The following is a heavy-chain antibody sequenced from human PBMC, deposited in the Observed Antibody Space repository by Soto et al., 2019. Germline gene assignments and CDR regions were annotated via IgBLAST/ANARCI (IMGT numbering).Heavy chain of an antibody. CDR3: ASLGIAAAGTGYYYGMDV. D-gene: IGHD6-13*01. Sequence: GASLKISCKGSGYSFTSYWISWVRQMPGKGLEWMGRIDPSDSYTNYSPSFQGHVTISADKSISTAYLQWSSLKASDTAMYYCASLGIAAAGTGYYYGMDVWGQGTTVTVSS. CDR2: IDPSDSYT. V-gene: IGHV5-10-1*01. J-gene: IGHJ6*02. CDR1: GYSFTSYW.